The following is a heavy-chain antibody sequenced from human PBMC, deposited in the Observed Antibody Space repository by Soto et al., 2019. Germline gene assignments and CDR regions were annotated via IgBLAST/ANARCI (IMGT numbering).Heavy chain of an antibody. CDR3: ARTYYDFWSGYYTRPGVTTGYNWFDP. CDR2: IIPIFGTA. D-gene: IGHD3-3*01. Sequence: QVQLVQSGAEVKKPGSSVKVSCKASGGTFSSYAISWVRQAPGQGLEWMGGIIPIFGTANYAQKFQGRVTITADESTSTAYMELSSLRSEDTAVYYCARTYYDFWSGYYTRPGVTTGYNWFDPWGQGTLVTVSS. CDR1: GGTFSSYA. J-gene: IGHJ5*02. V-gene: IGHV1-69*01.